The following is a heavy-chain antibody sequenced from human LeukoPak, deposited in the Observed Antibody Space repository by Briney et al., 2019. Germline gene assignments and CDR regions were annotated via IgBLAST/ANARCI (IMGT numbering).Heavy chain of an antibody. CDR3: ARDRDSGSYSDSLDY. V-gene: IGHV1-46*01. CDR2: INPSGDST. CDR1: GYTFTSYY. D-gene: IGHD1-26*01. J-gene: IGHJ4*02. Sequence: ASVKVSCKASGYTFTSYYMHWVRQAPGQGLEWMGLINPSGDSTSYAQKFQGRVTMTRDMSTSTVYMELSSLRSEDTAVYYCARDRDSGSYSDSLDYWGQGTLVTVSS.